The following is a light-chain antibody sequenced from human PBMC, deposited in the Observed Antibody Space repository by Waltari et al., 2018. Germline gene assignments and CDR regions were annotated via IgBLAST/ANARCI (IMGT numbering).Light chain of an antibody. CDR2: RLC. J-gene: IGKJ4*01. Sequence: AWDQRKPTNSAKDVLQRLCRVESGGPSRYRGSGFATDFSLTISSLQPDDFATYYCQHYNTLPITFGGGTKVEIK. CDR3: QHYNTLPIT. V-gene: IGKV1-5*03.